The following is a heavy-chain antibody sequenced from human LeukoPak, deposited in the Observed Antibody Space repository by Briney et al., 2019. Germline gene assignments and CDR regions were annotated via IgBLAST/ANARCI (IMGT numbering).Heavy chain of an antibody. V-gene: IGHV3-48*01. CDR2: ISSSSSTI. CDR1: GFTFSNYF. CDR3: ARDLSGVTGYTYGRGIDY. Sequence: GGSLRLSCAASGFTFSNYFMNWVRQAPGKGLEWVSYISSSSSTIYYADSVKGRFTISRDNAKNSLYLQMNSLRAEDTAVYYCARDLSGVTGYTYGRGIDYWGQGTLVTVSS. D-gene: IGHD5-18*01. J-gene: IGHJ4*02.